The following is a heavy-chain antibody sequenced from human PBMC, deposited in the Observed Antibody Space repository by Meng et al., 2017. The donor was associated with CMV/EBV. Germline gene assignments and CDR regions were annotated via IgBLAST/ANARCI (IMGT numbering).Heavy chain of an antibody. V-gene: IGHV3-15*01. CDR1: GFTFSNAR. CDR2: IKSKTDGGTT. J-gene: IGHJ6*02. D-gene: IGHD3-3*01. Sequence: GGSLRLSCAASGFTFSNARMNWVRQAPGKGLEWVGRIKSKTDGGTTDYAAPVKGRFTISRDIAKNSLYLQMNSLRVEDTALYYCTKDQGISGYSMDVWGQGTTVTVSS. CDR3: TKDQGISGYSMDV.